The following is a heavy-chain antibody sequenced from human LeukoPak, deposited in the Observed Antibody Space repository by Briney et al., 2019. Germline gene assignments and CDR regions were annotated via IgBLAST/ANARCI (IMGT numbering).Heavy chain of an antibody. J-gene: IGHJ4*02. Sequence: ASVKVSCKASGYTFTSYGISWVRQAPGQGLEWMGWISAYNGNTNYAQKLQGRVTMTRDTSISTAYMELSRLRSDDTAVYYCARSYIAAAGTDYWGQGTLVTVSS. CDR2: ISAYNGNT. CDR1: GYTFTSYG. CDR3: ARSYIAAAGTDY. V-gene: IGHV1-18*01. D-gene: IGHD6-13*01.